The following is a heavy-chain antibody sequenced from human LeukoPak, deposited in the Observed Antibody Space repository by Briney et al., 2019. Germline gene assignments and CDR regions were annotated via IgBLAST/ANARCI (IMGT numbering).Heavy chain of an antibody. CDR3: AGAYYGSGSYYNV. CDR2: ISSSGSTI. Sequence: PGGSLRLSCAASGFTFSSYEMNWVRQAPGKGLEWVSYISSSGSTIYYADSVKGRFTTSRDNAKNSLYLQMNSLRAEDTAVYYCAGAYYGSGSYYNVWGQGTLVTVSS. CDR1: GFTFSSYE. J-gene: IGHJ4*02. D-gene: IGHD3-10*01. V-gene: IGHV3-48*03.